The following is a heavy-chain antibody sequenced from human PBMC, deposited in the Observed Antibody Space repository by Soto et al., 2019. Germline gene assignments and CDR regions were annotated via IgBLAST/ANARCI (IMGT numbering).Heavy chain of an antibody. D-gene: IGHD6-13*01. CDR3: AKPYSNSWYYFHY. CDR2: ITGSGGTT. J-gene: IGHJ4*02. V-gene: IGHV3-23*01. Sequence: GGSLRLSCAASGFTFSTYAMSWVRQAPGKGLEWVSAITGSGGTTYYADSMNGRFTISRDNSKNTLYLQMNSLRAEDTVIYYCAKPYSNSWYYFHYWGQGTLVTVSS. CDR1: GFTFSTYA.